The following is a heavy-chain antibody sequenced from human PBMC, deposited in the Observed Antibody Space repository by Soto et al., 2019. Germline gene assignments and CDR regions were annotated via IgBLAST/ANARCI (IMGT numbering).Heavy chain of an antibody. J-gene: IGHJ4*02. CDR1: GYTFTSYA. Sequence: ASVKVSCKASGYTFTSYAMHWVRQAPGQRLEWMGWISADNGNTNYAQKLQGRVTMTTDTSTSTAYMELRSLRSDDTAVYYCARGNGLTGGYWGQGTLVTVSS. CDR2: ISADNGNT. CDR3: ARGNGLTGGY. V-gene: IGHV1-18*01. D-gene: IGHD3-22*01.